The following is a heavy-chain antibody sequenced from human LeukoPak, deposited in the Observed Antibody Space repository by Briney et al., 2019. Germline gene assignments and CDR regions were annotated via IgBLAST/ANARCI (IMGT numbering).Heavy chain of an antibody. J-gene: IGHJ4*02. CDR1: GYSFTSYW. V-gene: IGHV5-51*01. D-gene: IGHD5-18*01. CDR3: ARHSHVDTAMVTIY. CDR2: IYPGDSDT. Sequence: PGESLKISCKGSGYSFTSYWIGWVRQMPGKGLEWMGIIYPGDSDTRNSPSFQGQVTISADKSISTTYLQWSSLKASDSAMYYCARHSHVDTAMVTIYWGQGTLVTVSS.